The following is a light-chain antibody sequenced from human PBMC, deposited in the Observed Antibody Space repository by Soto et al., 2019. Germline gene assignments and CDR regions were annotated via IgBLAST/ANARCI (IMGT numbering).Light chain of an antibody. CDR2: EVS. J-gene: IGLJ2*01. CDR3: LSWTTRRALV. V-gene: IGLV2-14*01. CDR1: SSDVGSFNF. Sequence: QSALTQHASGSGAPGQSIAISCTGTSSDVGSFNFVSWYQQHPGKVPKLIIYEVSNRPSGVSSRFSGSKSGDTASLIISGLQAEDEADYYCLSWTTRRALVFGGGTKLTVL.